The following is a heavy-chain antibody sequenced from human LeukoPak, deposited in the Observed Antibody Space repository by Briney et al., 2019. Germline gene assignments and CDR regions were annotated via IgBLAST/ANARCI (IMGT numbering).Heavy chain of an antibody. CDR3: AKRGTVHVVDTAMAGGLSFDY. CDR2: IRYDGSNK. V-gene: IGHV3-30*02. D-gene: IGHD5-18*01. CDR1: GFTFSSYG. Sequence: PGGYLRLSCAASGFTFSSYGMHWVRQAPGKGLEWVAFIRYDGSNKYYADSVKGRFTISRDNSKNTLYLQMNSLRAEDTAVYYCAKRGTVHVVDTAMAGGLSFDYWGQGTLVTVSS. J-gene: IGHJ4*02.